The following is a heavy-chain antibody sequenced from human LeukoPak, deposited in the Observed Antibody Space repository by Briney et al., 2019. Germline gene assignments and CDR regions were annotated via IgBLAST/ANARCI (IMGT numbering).Heavy chain of an antibody. CDR3: ARDADITVAALGY. Sequence: ASVKVSCKASGYTFTKYAMNWVRQAPGQGLEWMGWINTNTGNPTYAQGFIGQFVFSLDISVSTAYLQISSLKAEDTAVYYCARDADITVAALGYWGQGTLVTVSS. CDR2: INTNTGNP. J-gene: IGHJ4*02. CDR1: GYTFTKYA. D-gene: IGHD6-19*01. V-gene: IGHV7-4-1*02.